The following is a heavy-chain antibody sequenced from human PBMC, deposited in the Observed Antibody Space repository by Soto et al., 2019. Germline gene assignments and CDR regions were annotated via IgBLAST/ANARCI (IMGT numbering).Heavy chain of an antibody. CDR3: AKDTQMSSGYDDYYYGMDV. CDR2: ISSSSSYI. J-gene: IGHJ6*02. D-gene: IGHD5-12*01. V-gene: IGHV3-21*04. Sequence: GGSLRLSCAASGFTFSSYSMNWVRQAPGKGLEWVSSISSSSSYIYYADSVKGRFTISRDNAKNSLYLQMNSLRAEDTAVYYCAKDTQMSSGYDDYYYGMDVWGQGTTVTVSS. CDR1: GFTFSSYS.